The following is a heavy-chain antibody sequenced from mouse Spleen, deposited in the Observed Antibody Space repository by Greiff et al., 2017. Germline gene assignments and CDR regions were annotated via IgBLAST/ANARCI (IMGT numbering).Heavy chain of an antibody. V-gene: IGHV1-69*01. CDR3: ARSITTPCYFDY. J-gene: IGHJ2*01. CDR1: GYTFTSYW. Sequence: QVQLQQPGAELVMPGASVKLSCKASGYTFTSYWMHWVKQRPGQGLEWIGEIDPSDSYTNYNQKFKGKATLTVDKSSSTAYMQLSSLTSEDSAVYYCARSITTPCYFDYWGQGTTLTVSS. D-gene: IGHD1-1*01. CDR2: IDPSDSYT.